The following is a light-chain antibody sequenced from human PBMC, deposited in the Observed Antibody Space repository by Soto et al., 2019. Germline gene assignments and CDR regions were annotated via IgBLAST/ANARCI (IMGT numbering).Light chain of an antibody. Sequence: QSALTQPASVSGSPGQSITISCTGTSSDIGRYNYVSWYQQHPGRAPRLMIYVVSSRPSGVSDRFSGSKSGNTASLTISGLQAEDDADYYGGSYTSGSTLVVFGGGAKLTVL. CDR2: VVS. CDR3: GSYTSGSTLVV. CDR1: SSDIGRYNY. J-gene: IGLJ2*01. V-gene: IGLV2-14*01.